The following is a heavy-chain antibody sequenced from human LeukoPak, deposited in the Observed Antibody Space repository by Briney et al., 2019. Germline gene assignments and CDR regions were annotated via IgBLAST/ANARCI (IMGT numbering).Heavy chain of an antibody. D-gene: IGHD4-17*01. Sequence: GGSLRLSCAASGFTCSSYAMHWVRQAPGKGLEWVAVISYDGSNKYYADCMKGRFTISRDNSKITLYLQMNSLRVEDTAVYYCAKDSDAVTTCLDSWGQGTLVGVSS. V-gene: IGHV3-30-3*01. CDR2: ISYDGSNK. CDR3: AKDSDAVTTCLDS. CDR1: GFTCSSYA. J-gene: IGHJ4*02.